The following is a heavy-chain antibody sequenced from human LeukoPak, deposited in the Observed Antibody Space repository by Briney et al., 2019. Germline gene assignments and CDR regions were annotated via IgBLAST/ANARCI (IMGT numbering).Heavy chain of an antibody. CDR2: ISGSGGST. CDR3: AKDMGYCSSTSCRGYYYYYYGMDV. CDR1: GFTFSSYS. V-gene: IGHV3-23*01. Sequence: GGSLRLSCAASGFTFSSYSMNWVRQAPGKGLEWVSAISGSGGSTYYADSVKGRFTISRDNSKNTLYLQMNSLRAEDTAVYYCAKDMGYCSSTSCRGYYYYYYGMDVWGQGTTVTVSS. J-gene: IGHJ6*02. D-gene: IGHD2-2*01.